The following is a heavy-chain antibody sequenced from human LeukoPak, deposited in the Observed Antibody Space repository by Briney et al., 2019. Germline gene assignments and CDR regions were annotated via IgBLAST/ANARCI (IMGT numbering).Heavy chain of an antibody. Sequence: SETLSLTCTVSGGSISSYYWSWIRQSPGKGLEWIGYIYYSGSTNYNPSLKSRVTISVDTSKNQFSLKLSSVTAADTAVYYCARGSGSYNDAFDIWGQGTMVTVSS. V-gene: IGHV4-59*01. CDR2: IYYSGST. CDR1: GGSISSYY. D-gene: IGHD3-10*01. J-gene: IGHJ3*02. CDR3: ARGSGSYNDAFDI.